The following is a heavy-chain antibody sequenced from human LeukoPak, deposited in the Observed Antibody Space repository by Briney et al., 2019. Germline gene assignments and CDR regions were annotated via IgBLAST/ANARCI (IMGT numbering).Heavy chain of an antibody. Sequence: GSLRLSCAASGFPFSDYYMSWIRQAPGKGLEWVSYISSSGSTIYYADSVKGRFTISRDNAKHSLYLQMNSLRAEDTAVYYCAKDTLHYYDSSGYYQEAFDIWGQGTMVTVSS. V-gene: IGHV3-11*01. CDR3: AKDTLHYYDSSGYYQEAFDI. CDR1: GFPFSDYY. J-gene: IGHJ3*02. CDR2: ISSSGSTI. D-gene: IGHD3-22*01.